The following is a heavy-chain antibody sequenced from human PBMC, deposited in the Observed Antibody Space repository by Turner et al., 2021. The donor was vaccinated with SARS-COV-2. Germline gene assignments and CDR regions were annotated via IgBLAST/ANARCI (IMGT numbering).Heavy chain of an antibody. D-gene: IGHD2-15*01. CDR1: GGSFSGFY. J-gene: IGHJ4*02. CDR3: ARAGNCAGGSCYFDY. Sequence: QVQLQEWGAGLLKPSETLSLTCAIYGGSFSGFYWSWIRQPLGQGLEWIAEFDHSGSTNNNPSLKSRVTISVDTSKNQFSLKLSSVTAADTAVYYCARAGNCAGGSCYFDYWGQGTLVTVSS. V-gene: IGHV4-34*01. CDR2: FDHSGST.